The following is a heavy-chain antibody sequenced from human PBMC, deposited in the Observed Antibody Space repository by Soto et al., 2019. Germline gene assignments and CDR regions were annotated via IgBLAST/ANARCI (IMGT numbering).Heavy chain of an antibody. CDR1: GYTFTSYD. Sequence: ASVKVSCKASGYTFTSYDINWVRQATGQGLEWMGWMNPNSGNTGYAQKFQGRVTMTRNTSISTAYMELSSLRSEDTAVYYCARTVGSGSYPVGFYYYYGRDVWGQGTTVTVSS. V-gene: IGHV1-8*01. J-gene: IGHJ6*02. CDR3: ARTVGSGSYPVGFYYYYGRDV. CDR2: MNPNSGNT. D-gene: IGHD3-10*01.